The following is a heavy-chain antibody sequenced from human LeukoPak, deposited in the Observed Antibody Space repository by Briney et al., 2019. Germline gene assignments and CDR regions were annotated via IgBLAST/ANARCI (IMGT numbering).Heavy chain of an antibody. J-gene: IGHJ4*02. CDR3: AREGMAIGFARFPIFNY. D-gene: IGHD3-3*01. CDR2: VYYSGST. V-gene: IGHV4-59*01. Sequence: SETLSLTCTVSGGSISTYYWSWIRQPPGKGLEWLGNVYYSGSTNYNPSLKSRVTISVDTSKNQFSLMLSSVTAADTAVYYCAREGMAIGFARFPIFNYWGQGTLVTVSS. CDR1: GGSISTYY.